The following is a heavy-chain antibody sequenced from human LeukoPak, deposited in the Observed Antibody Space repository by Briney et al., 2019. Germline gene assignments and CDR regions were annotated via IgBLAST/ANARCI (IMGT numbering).Heavy chain of an antibody. Sequence: SVTVSFTASGGTFSIYAISWVRQAPGQGLEWMGGIIPIFGTANYAQKFQGRVTITADESTSTAYMELSSLRSEDTAVYYCAREERNGGYLADNWGQGTLVTVSS. CDR2: IIPIFGTA. J-gene: IGHJ4*02. CDR1: GGTFSIYA. V-gene: IGHV1-69*13. D-gene: IGHD3-10*01. CDR3: AREERNGGYLADN.